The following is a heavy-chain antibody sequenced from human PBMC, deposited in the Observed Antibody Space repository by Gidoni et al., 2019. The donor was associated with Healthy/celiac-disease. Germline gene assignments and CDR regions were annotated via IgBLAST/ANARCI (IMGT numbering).Heavy chain of an antibody. CDR3: ARLHDGVVTLSLGFDY. CDR1: GYSFTSYW. Sequence: EVQLVQSGAAVKKPGESLKISCKGSGYSFTSYWIGWVRQMPGKGLEWMGIIYPGDSDTRYSPSFQGQVTISADKSISTAYLQWSSLKASDTAMYYCARLHDGVVTLSLGFDYWGQGTLVTVSS. V-gene: IGHV5-51*01. J-gene: IGHJ4*02. D-gene: IGHD3-22*01. CDR2: IYPGDSDT.